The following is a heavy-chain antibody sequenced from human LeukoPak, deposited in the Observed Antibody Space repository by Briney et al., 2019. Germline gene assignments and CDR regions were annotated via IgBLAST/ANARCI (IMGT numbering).Heavy chain of an antibody. V-gene: IGHV1-69*05. D-gene: IGHD5-24*01. CDR1: GGTFSSYA. CDR3: ARVQMATSYYFGY. J-gene: IGHJ4*02. Sequence: ASVKVSCKASGGTFSSYAISWVRQAPGQGLEWMGGIIPIFGTANYAQKFQGRVTITTDESTSTAYMELSSLRSEDTAVYYCARVQMATSYYFGYWGQGTLVTVSS. CDR2: IIPIFGTA.